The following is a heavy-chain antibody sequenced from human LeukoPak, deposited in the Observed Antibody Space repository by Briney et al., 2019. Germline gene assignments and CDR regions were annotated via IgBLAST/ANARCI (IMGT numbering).Heavy chain of an antibody. V-gene: IGHV3-48*01. CDR2: ISSSSSTI. CDR3: ASSVGDLDYYYYYMDV. D-gene: IGHD2-21*01. Sequence: AGGSLRLSCAASGFTFSSYSMNWVRQAPEKGLELVSYISSSSSTIYYADSVKGRFTISRDNAKNSLYLQMNSLRAEDTAVYYCASSVGDLDYYYYYMDVWGKGTTVTVSS. CDR1: GFTFSSYS. J-gene: IGHJ6*03.